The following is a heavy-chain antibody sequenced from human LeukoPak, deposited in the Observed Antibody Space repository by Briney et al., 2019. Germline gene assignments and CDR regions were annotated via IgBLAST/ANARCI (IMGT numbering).Heavy chain of an antibody. CDR1: GFTFSSYG. D-gene: IGHD3-9*01. V-gene: IGHV3-30*02. CDR3: ANGRGGYDILTGYYIGGESDY. Sequence: PGGSLRLSCAASGFTFSSYGMHWVRQAPGKGLEWVAFIRYDGSNKYYADSVKGRFTISRDNSKNTLYLQMNSLRAEDTAVYYCANGRGGYDILTGYYIGGESDYWGQGTLVTVSS. CDR2: IRYDGSNK. J-gene: IGHJ4*02.